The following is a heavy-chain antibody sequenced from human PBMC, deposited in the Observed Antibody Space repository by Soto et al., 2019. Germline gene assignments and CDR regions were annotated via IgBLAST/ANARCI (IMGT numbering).Heavy chain of an antibody. J-gene: IGHJ4*02. D-gene: IGHD3-22*01. CDR3: VRSHLFVPGLYYDSRTVLDY. CDR1: GGSFSGYY. CDR2: ISHSGST. Sequence: PSETLSLTCAVYGGSFSGYYWSWIRQPPGKGLEWIGEISHSGSTNYNPSLKSRVTISVDTSKNQFSLKLSSVTAADTAVYYCVRSHLFVPGLYYDSRTVLDYWGQGTLVTVSS. V-gene: IGHV4-34*01.